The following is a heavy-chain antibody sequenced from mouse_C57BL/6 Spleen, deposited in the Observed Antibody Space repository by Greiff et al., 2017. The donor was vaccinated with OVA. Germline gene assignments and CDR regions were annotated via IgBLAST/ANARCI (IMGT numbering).Heavy chain of an antibody. Sequence: VKLMESGGGLVQPKGSLKLSCAASGFSFNTYAMNWVRQAPGKGLEWVARIRSNSNNYATYYAVSVKDRFTISRDDSESMLYLQMNNLKTEDTAMYYCVRDYYGTYYAMDYWGQGTSVTVSS. D-gene: IGHD1-1*01. CDR1: GFSFNTYA. CDR3: VRDYYGTYYAMDY. V-gene: IGHV10-1*01. J-gene: IGHJ4*01. CDR2: IRSNSNNYAT.